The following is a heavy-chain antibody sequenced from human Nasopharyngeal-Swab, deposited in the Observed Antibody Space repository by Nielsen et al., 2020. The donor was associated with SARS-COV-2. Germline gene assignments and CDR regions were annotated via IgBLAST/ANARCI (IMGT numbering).Heavy chain of an antibody. CDR3: ARLAHFSQFDP. J-gene: IGHJ5*02. CDR2: IYPGDSDT. V-gene: IGHV5-51*01. Sequence: GGSLRLSCKGSGYSFTSYWIGWVRQMPGKGLEWMGIIYPGDSDTRYSPSFQGQVTISADKSISTAYLQWSSLKASDTAMYYCARLAHFSQFDPWGQGTLVTVSS. CDR1: GYSFTSYW.